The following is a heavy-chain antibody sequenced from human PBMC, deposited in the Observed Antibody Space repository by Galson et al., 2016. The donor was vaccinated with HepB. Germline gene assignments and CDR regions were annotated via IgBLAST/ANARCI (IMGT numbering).Heavy chain of an antibody. CDR3: AKDRGIGYSYGYSSEYYGMDV. CDR2: ISGSGGYT. V-gene: IGHV3-23*01. Sequence: SLRLSCAASGFRFTYYGLHWVRQAPGKGLEWVSAISGSGGYTYYAGSVKGRFTISRVNSKNTLYLQMDRLRVEDTAVYYCAKDRGIGYSYGYSSEYYGMDVWGPGTTVTVSS. CDR1: GFRFTYYG. D-gene: IGHD5-18*01. J-gene: IGHJ6*02.